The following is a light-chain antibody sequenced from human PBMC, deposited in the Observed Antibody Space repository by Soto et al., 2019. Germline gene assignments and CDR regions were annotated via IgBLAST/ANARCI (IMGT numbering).Light chain of an antibody. Sequence: EIVLTQSPGTLSLSPGERATLSCRASQSVSRDFLAWYQQKPGQAPRLLIVGPSSRATGIPDRFSGSGSGTDFTLTISSLEPEDFAVYYCQQYGSSPTFGQGTRLEIK. V-gene: IGKV3-20*01. J-gene: IGKJ5*01. CDR2: GPS. CDR1: QSVSRDF. CDR3: QQYGSSPT.